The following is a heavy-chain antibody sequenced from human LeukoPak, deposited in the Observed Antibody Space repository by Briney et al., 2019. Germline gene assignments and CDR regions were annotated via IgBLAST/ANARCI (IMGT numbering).Heavy chain of an antibody. Sequence: SETLSLTCTVSGGSISSYYWSWIRQPAGKGLEWIGRIYSSGSTNNSPSLKSRVTMSIDTSKNQFSLKLSSVTAADTAVYYCAREPLWSGYSYYYYLDVWGIGTTVTVSS. CDR3: AREPLWSGYSYYYYLDV. J-gene: IGHJ6*03. CDR2: IYSSGST. CDR1: GGSISSYY. D-gene: IGHD3-3*01. V-gene: IGHV4-4*07.